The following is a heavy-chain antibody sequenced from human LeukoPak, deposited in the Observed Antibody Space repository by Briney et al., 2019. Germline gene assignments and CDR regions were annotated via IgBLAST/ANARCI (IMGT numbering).Heavy chain of an antibody. CDR1: GGTFSSYA. D-gene: IGHD3-22*01. Sequence: ASVKVSCKASGGTFSSYAISWVRQAPGQGLEWMGGIIPIFGTANYAQKFQGRVTITADKSTSTAYMELSSLRSEDTAVYYCAREVMAYYYDSSGYYDAFDIWGQGTMVTVSS. CDR2: IIPIFGTA. J-gene: IGHJ3*02. CDR3: AREVMAYYYDSSGYYDAFDI. V-gene: IGHV1-69*06.